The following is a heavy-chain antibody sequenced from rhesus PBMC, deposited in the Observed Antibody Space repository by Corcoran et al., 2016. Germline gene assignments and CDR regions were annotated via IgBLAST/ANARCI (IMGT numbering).Heavy chain of an antibody. D-gene: IGHD6S26*01. Sequence: QVQLQESGPGLVTPSETLSLTCAVSGASISSGYSYWSWNRQPPGKGLEWIGYITYSGSTSYNPSLKSRVTISRDTSKNQFSLKLSSVTAADTAVYYCARDRYSSGWSRLVDYWGQGVLVTVSS. CDR2: ITYSGST. J-gene: IGHJ4*01. CDR3: ARDRYSSGWSRLVDY. V-gene: IGHV4-122*02. CDR1: GASISSGYSY.